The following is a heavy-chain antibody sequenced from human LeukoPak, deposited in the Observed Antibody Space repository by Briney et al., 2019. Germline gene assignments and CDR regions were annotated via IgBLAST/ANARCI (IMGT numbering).Heavy chain of an antibody. D-gene: IGHD3-3*01. Sequence: PGGSLRHSCAASGFTFSSYAMSWVRQAPGKGLEWDSAISGSGGSTYYADSVKGRFTISRDNSKNTLYLQMNSLRAEDTAVYYCAKDKSVLRFLEWLDAFDIWGQGTMVTVSS. V-gene: IGHV3-23*01. CDR1: GFTFSSYA. J-gene: IGHJ3*02. CDR2: ISGSGGST. CDR3: AKDKSVLRFLEWLDAFDI.